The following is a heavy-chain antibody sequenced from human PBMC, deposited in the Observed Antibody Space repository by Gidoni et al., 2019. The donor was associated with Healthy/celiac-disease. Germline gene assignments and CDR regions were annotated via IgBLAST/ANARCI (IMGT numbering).Heavy chain of an antibody. CDR3: ARKPPTTVTTSGAFDI. Sequence: QVQLVQSGAEVKKPGSSVKVSCKASGGTFSSYAISWVRQAPGQGLGWMGGIIPIFGTANYAQKFQGRVTITADKSTSTAYMELSSLRSEDTAVYYCARKPPTTVTTSGAFDIWGQGTMVTVSS. V-gene: IGHV1-69*06. D-gene: IGHD4-17*01. CDR1: GGTFSSYA. J-gene: IGHJ3*02. CDR2: IIPIFGTA.